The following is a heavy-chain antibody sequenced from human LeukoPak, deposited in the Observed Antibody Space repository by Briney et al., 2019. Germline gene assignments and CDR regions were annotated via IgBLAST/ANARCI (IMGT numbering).Heavy chain of an antibody. J-gene: IGHJ6*02. CDR3: ARGGFDSGYVHNYYYYGMDV. CDR1: GFSFSSYA. D-gene: IGHD5-12*01. V-gene: IGHV3-21*01. Sequence: PGGSLRLSCAASGFSFSSYAMTWVRQAPGKGLEWVSSISSSSSYIYYADSVKGRFTISRDNAKNSLYLQMNSLRAEDTAVYYCARGGFDSGYVHNYYYYGMDVWGQGTTVTVSS. CDR2: ISSSSSYI.